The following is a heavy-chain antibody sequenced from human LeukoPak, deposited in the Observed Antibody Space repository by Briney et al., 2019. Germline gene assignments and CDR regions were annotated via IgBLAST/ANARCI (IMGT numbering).Heavy chain of an antibody. CDR3: ARARHYYYYMDV. Sequence: GASVKVSCKASGYTFTSYGISWVRQAPRQGLEWMGWISAYNGNTNYAQKFQGRVTMTRDTSISTAYMELSRLRSDDTAVYYCARARHYYYYMDVWGKGTTVTVSS. CDR1: GYTFTSYG. J-gene: IGHJ6*03. CDR2: ISAYNGNT. V-gene: IGHV1-18*01.